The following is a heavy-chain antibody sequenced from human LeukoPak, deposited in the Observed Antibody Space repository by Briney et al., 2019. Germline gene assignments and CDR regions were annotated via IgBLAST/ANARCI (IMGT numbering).Heavy chain of an antibody. J-gene: IGHJ6*03. V-gene: IGHV3-23*01. CDR2: IGGSGDST. CDR3: AKDRGWLQSLDYYYYMDV. CDR1: GFTFSNYA. D-gene: IGHD5-24*01. Sequence: GGSLRLSCAASGFTFSNYAMSWVRQAPGKGLEWVSSIGGSGDSTYYADSVKGRFTISRDNSKNTLYLQMNSLRAEDTAVYYCAKDRGWLQSLDYYYYMDVWGKGTTVTISS.